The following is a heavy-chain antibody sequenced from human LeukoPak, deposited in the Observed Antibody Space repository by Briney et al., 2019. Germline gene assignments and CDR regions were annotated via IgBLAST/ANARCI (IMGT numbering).Heavy chain of an antibody. CDR2: ISAYNGNT. CDR1: GGTFSSYA. D-gene: IGHD3-10*01. CDR3: ARDRGWHGAFDI. J-gene: IGHJ3*02. Sequence: ASVKVSCKASGGTFSSYAISWVRQAPGQGLEWMGWISAYNGNTNYAQKLQGRVTMTTDTSTSTAYMELRSLRSDDTAVYYCARDRGWHGAFDIWGQGTMVTVSS. V-gene: IGHV1-18*01.